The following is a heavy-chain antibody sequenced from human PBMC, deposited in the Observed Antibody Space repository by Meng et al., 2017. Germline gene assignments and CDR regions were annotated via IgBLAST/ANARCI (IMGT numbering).Heavy chain of an antibody. V-gene: IGHV4-30-2*01. CDR1: GGSVSSGGYS. J-gene: IGHJ4*02. Sequence: QLQLQESGSGLVKPSQTLSLTCAVSGGSVSSGGYSWNWIRPPPGKGLEWIGNIFHSGTTYYNPSLESRVTISIDTSKNQFSLKVTSATAADTAVYYCARGYGGLDYWGQGTLVTVSS. D-gene: IGHD3-10*01. CDR2: IFHSGTT. CDR3: ARGYGGLDY.